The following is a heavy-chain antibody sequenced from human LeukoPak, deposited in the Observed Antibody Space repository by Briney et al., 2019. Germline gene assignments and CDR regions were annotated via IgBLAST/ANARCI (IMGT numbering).Heavy chain of an antibody. V-gene: IGHV3-23*01. D-gene: IGHD3-10*01. Sequence: GGSLRLSCAASGFSFNTYAMSWVRQAPGKGLEWVSAISNTGGSTYYADSVKGRFTISRDKSKNTLSLQMNSLRSEDTAVYYCASTHTFYGSAFHDAFDIWGQGTMVTVSS. CDR3: ASTHTFYGSAFHDAFDI. J-gene: IGHJ3*02. CDR2: ISNTGGST. CDR1: GFSFNTYA.